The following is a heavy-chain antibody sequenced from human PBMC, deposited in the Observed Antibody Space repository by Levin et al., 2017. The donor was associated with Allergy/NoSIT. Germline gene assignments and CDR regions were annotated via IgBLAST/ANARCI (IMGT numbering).Heavy chain of an antibody. D-gene: IGHD3-10*01. CDR1: GFTFRTFW. CDR3: ARDHDGEDEYFDF. V-gene: IGHV3-7*01. CDR2: IKQDGSDK. Sequence: SGGSLRLSCAASGFTFRTFWMSWVRQAPGKGPEWVANIKQDGSDKYYVHSVDGRFTVSRDNAKTLLYRPMNSLRTEDTAVYYGARDHDGEDEYFDFWGQGTLVTVSS. J-gene: IGHJ4*02.